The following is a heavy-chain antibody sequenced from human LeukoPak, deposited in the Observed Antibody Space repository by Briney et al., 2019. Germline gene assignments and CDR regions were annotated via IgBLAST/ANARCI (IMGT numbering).Heavy chain of an antibody. CDR2: ISYDGSNK. CDR3: ARAPPYNNYPFHFDY. J-gene: IGHJ4*02. D-gene: IGHD4-11*01. CDR1: GFTFSSYA. Sequence: GGSLRLSCAASGFTFSSYAMHWVRQAPGKGLEWVAVISYDGSNKYYADSVKGRFTISRDNAKNSLYLQMNSLRAEDTAVYYCARAPPYNNYPFHFDYWGQGTLVTVSS. V-gene: IGHV3-30-3*01.